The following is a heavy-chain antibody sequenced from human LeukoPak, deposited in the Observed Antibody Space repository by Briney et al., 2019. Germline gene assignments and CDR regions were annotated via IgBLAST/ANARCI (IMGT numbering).Heavy chain of an antibody. D-gene: IGHD5-18*01. CDR2: IYYSGST. CDR3: ARREYKYGYFDF. CDR1: GGSISSYY. V-gene: IGHV4-59*08. Sequence: SETLSLTCTVSGGSISSYYWSWIRQPPGKGLEWIGYIYYSGSTNYNPSLKSRVTISVDTSKNQFSLNLRSVTAADTAVYYCARREYKYGYFDFWGQGTLVTVSS. J-gene: IGHJ4*02.